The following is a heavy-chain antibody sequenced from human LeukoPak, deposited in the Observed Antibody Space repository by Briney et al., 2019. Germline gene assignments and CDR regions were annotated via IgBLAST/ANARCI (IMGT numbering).Heavy chain of an antibody. CDR1: GFTFSSFD. V-gene: IGHV3-13*01. CDR2: IGTASDT. J-gene: IGHJ6*03. D-gene: IGHD1-1*01. CDR3: ARGPPRGKYYYMDV. Sequence: RSGGSLRLFCAASGFTFSSFDMHWVRQPTGQGLEWVSTIGTASDTYYPGSVEGRFTLSRDNAKNSLYLQMNSLTAGDTAVYYCARGPPRGKYYYMDVWGKGTTVTVSS.